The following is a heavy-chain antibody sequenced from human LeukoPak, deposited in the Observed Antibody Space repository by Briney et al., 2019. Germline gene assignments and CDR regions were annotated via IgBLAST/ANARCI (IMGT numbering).Heavy chain of an antibody. CDR3: ANLNLPRSSWYLIKFGDASDI. J-gene: IGHJ3*02. Sequence: GGSLRLSCAASGFTFSSYAMSWVRQAPGKVLEWVSAISGSGGSTYYADSVKVRFTISRDNSKNTLYLQMNHLSAEETDVYYCANLNLPRSSWYLIKFGDASDIWGQGTMVTVSS. V-gene: IGHV3-23*01. CDR1: GFTFSSYA. D-gene: IGHD6-13*01. CDR2: ISGSGGST.